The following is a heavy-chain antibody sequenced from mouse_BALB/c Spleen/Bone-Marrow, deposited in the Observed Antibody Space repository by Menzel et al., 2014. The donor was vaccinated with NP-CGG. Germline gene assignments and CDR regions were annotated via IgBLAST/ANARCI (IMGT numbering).Heavy chain of an antibody. J-gene: IGHJ2*01. CDR1: GYTLTNYW. D-gene: IGHD2-1*01. Sequence: QVQLQQSGAELVKPGASVKLSCKTSGYTLTNYWIQWVKQRPGQGLGWTGEIFPGIGTTNYNEKFKGKATLTIDTSSSTAYMQLSGLTSEDSAVYFCARGGNYGYWGQGTTLTVSS. CDR2: IFPGIGTT. CDR3: ARGGNYGY. V-gene: IGHV1S132*01.